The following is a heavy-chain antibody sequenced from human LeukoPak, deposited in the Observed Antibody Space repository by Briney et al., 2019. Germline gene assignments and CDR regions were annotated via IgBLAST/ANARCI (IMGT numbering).Heavy chain of an antibody. CDR2: ISGNGGNT. D-gene: IGHD2-2*01. CDR3: ARETYQPNNRYFDY. CDR1: GFIFSTHW. J-gene: IGHJ4*02. Sequence: GGSLRLTCAASGFIFSTHWMHWVRQAPGKGLEWVSTISGNGGNTYYADSVKGRFTISRDNSKNTLYLQLTSLRAEDTAVYYCARETYQPNNRYFDYWGQGTLVTVSS. V-gene: IGHV3-23*01.